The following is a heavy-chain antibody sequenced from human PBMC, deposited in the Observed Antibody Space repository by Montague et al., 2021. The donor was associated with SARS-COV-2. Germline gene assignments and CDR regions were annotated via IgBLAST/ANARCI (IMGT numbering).Heavy chain of an antibody. CDR1: GGSFSGYY. V-gene: IGHV4-34*01. CDR2: INRSGST. D-gene: IGHD5-12*01. CDR3: ARGPTNNIGMVATRLDY. Sequence: SETLSLTCAVYGGSFSGYYWNWIRQPPGKGLEWIGEINRSGSTNYNPSLKSRVTISVDTSNNQFSLKLTSVTAADTAVYYCARGPTNNIGMVATRLDYWGQGTLVTVSS. J-gene: IGHJ4*02.